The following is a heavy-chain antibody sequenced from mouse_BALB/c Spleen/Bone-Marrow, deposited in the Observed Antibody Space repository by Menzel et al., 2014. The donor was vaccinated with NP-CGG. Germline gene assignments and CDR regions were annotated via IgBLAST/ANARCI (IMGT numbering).Heavy chain of an antibody. D-gene: IGHD1-1*01. J-gene: IGHJ1*01. CDR1: GFSLTSYD. CDR2: IWTGGGT. Sequence: VHLVESGPGLVAPSQSLSITCTVSGFSLTSYDISWIRQPPGKGLEWLGVIWTGGGTNYNSAFMSRLSISKDNSKSQVFLKMNSLQTDDTAIYYCVRDYYGSYFDGWGARTTVAVSS. V-gene: IGHV2-9-2*01. CDR3: VRDYYGSYFDG.